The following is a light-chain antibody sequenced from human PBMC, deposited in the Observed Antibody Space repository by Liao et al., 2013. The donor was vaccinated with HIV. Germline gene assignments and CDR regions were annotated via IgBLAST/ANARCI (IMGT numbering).Light chain of an antibody. CDR2: YDN. Sequence: SYELTQPPSVSVAPGKTARITCGGNNIGTNSVHWYQQRPGQAPVLVIYYDNDRPSGISERFSGSNSGNTATLTISRVEAGDEADYYCQVWDSSSALFGGGTKLTVL. V-gene: IGLV3-21*01. J-gene: IGLJ2*01. CDR1: NIGTNS. CDR3: QVWDSSSAL.